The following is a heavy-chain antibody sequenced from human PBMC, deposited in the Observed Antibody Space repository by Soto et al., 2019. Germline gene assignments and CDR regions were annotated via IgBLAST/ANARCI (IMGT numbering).Heavy chain of an antibody. D-gene: IGHD3-22*01. V-gene: IGHV1-69*06. CDR3: ARDSMISYDSSGYLYFDY. Sequence: ASVKVSCKASGGTFSSYAISWVRQAPGQGLEWMGGIIPIFGTANYAQKFQGRVTITADKSTSTAYMELSSLRSEDTAVYYCARDSMISYDSSGYLYFDYWGQGTLVTVSS. J-gene: IGHJ4*02. CDR2: IIPIFGTA. CDR1: GGTFSSYA.